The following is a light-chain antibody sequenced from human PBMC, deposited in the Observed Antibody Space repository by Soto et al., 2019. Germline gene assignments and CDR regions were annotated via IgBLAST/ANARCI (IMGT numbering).Light chain of an antibody. V-gene: IGKV3-15*01. J-gene: IGKJ4*01. Sequence: EIVMTQSPATLSVSPGEGATLSCKASQTVYNNLAWYKQRPGQPPRLLIYDASTRATGISARFSGSGYGTEVTLTISSLQSEDFAVYFCQQCRNWPLTFGGGTKVEIK. CDR2: DAS. CDR3: QQCRNWPLT. CDR1: QTVYNN.